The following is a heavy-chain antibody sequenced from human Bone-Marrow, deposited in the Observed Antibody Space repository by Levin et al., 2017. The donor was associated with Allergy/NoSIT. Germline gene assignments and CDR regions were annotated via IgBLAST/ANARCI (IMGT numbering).Heavy chain of an antibody. CDR1: GFTLGNHA. D-gene: IGHD3-3*01. CDR2: ISWNSGFL. J-gene: IGHJ4*02. CDR3: ARDKDLRNGVLDD. V-gene: IGHV3-9*01. Sequence: GGSLRLSCAASGFTLGNHAMHWVRQAPGKGLEWVSSISWNSGFLDFADSVKGRFTISRDNAKNSLYLRMKSLTVEDTAVYFCARDKDLRNGVLDDWGQGTLVSVSS.